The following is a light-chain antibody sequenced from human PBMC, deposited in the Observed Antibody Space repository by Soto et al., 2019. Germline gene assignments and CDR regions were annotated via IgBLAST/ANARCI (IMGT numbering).Light chain of an antibody. Sequence: THSPSTLSASLGDRVTITCRASQSISSNLAWYQQKPGQAPRLLIYGASTRATGIPARFSGSGSGTEFTLTISSLQSEDFAVYYCQQYNNWPPQITFGQGTRLENK. V-gene: IGKV3-15*01. CDR1: QSISSN. J-gene: IGKJ5*01. CDR3: QQYNNWPPQIT. CDR2: GAS.